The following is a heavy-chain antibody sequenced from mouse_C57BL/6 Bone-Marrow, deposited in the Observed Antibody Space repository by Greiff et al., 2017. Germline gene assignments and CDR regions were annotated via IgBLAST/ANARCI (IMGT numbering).Heavy chain of an antibody. CDR3: ARAGGYYGSSYGYAMDY. CDR2: LYPGSGNT. Sequence: QVQLQQSGAELVRPGASVKLSCKASGYTFTDYYINWVKQRPGQGLEWIARLYPGSGNTYYNEKFKGKATLTAEKSSSTAYMQLSSLTSEDSAVYFCARAGGYYGSSYGYAMDYWGQGTSVTVSS. V-gene: IGHV1-76*01. CDR1: GYTFTDYY. D-gene: IGHD1-1*01. J-gene: IGHJ4*01.